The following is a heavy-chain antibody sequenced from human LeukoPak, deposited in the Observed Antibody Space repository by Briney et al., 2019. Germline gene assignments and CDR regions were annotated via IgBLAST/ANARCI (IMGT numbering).Heavy chain of an antibody. V-gene: IGHV4-34*01. CDR1: GGSFSGY. Sequence: SGTLSLTCGVYGGSFSGYWSWIRQPPGEGLEWIAEIKHTGNTNYNPSLKSRVTLSIDTSDHQFSLNLRSVTAADTAVYYCVRGGDGGYYFDSWGQGALVTVSS. J-gene: IGHJ4*02. CDR2: IKHTGNT. D-gene: IGHD3-10*01. CDR3: VRGGDGGYYFDS.